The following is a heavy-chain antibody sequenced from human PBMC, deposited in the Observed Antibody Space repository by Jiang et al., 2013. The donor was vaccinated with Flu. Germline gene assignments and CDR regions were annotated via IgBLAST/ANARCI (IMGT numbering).Heavy chain of an antibody. CDR2: IKSKTDGGTT. V-gene: IGHV3-15*01. CDR3: TTGVRLGELSLYKPNPYYYYYMDV. D-gene: IGHD3-16*02. J-gene: IGHJ6*03. CDR1: GSTFSNAW. Sequence: VQLLESGGGLVKPGGSLRLSCAASGSTFSNAWMSWVRQAPGKGLEWVGRIKSKTDGGTTDYAAPVKGRFTISRDDSKNTLYLQMNSLKTEDTAVYYCTTGVRLGELSLYKPNPYYYYYMDVWGKGTTVTVSS.